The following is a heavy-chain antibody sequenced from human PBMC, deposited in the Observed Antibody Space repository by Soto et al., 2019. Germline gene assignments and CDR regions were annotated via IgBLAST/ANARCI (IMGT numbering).Heavy chain of an antibody. CDR1: GFTFSSHG. V-gene: IGHV3-33*01. CDR2: IWFDGRNK. J-gene: IGHJ6*03. Sequence: GGSLRLSCEASGFTFSSHGMHWVRQAPGKGLEWLAVIWFDGRNKFYAESVKGRFPISRDNSKNTLYLQMNSLRAEDTAVYYCARGSGAYYYYMDVWGKGTTVTVSS. CDR3: ARGSGAYYYYMDV.